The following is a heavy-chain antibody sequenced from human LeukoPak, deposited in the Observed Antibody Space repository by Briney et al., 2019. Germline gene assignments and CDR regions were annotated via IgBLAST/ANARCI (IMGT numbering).Heavy chain of an antibody. J-gene: IGHJ4*02. D-gene: IGHD3-16*01. CDR3: ARQGGQDYIDY. V-gene: IGHV4-39*01. CDR2: IYYSGST. Sequence: PSETLSLTCTVSGGSISSSSYYWGWIRQPPGKGLEWLGSIYYSGSTYYNPPLKSRLTISVDTSKNPFSLKLSSVTAADTAVYYCARQGGQDYIDYWGQGTLVTVSS. CDR1: GGSISSSSYY.